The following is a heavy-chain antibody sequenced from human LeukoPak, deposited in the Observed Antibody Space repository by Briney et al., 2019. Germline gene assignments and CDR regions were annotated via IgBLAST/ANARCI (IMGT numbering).Heavy chain of an antibody. CDR2: NYYSGST. Sequence: SETLSLTCEVSGGSISSSGYYWGWIRQPPGKGLEWIGSNYYSGSTYYNPSLKSRVTISVDTSKNQFSLKLSSVTAADTAVYYCARVTWWFDPWGQGTLVTVSS. J-gene: IGHJ5*02. V-gene: IGHV4-39*07. CDR1: GGSISSSGYY. CDR3: ARVTWWFDP. D-gene: IGHD2-21*02.